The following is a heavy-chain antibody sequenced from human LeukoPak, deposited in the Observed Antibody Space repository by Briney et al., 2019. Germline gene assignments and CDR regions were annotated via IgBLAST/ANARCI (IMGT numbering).Heavy chain of an antibody. Sequence: PSGTLSLTCTVSGYSISSGYHWGWIRQPPGKGLEWIGCIYHSGSTYYNPSLKSRLTISVDTSKNQFSLKLSSVTAADTAVYYCARDPPAAAGDYWGQGTLVTVSS. J-gene: IGHJ4*02. V-gene: IGHV4-38-2*02. CDR1: GYSISSGYH. CDR2: IYHSGST. CDR3: ARDPPAAAGDY. D-gene: IGHD6-13*01.